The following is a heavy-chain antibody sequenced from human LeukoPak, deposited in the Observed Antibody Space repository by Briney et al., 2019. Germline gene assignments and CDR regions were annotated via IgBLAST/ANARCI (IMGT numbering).Heavy chain of an antibody. D-gene: IGHD2-2*01. CDR2: ISDGGNKK. CDR1: GFTFSNYA. J-gene: IGHJ4*02. CDR3: AKGGYCSSTSCYE. Sequence: GGSLRLSCAASGFTFSNYAIHWVRQAPGKGLQWVTIISDGGNKKYYADSVKGRFTISRDNSKNTVYLQMNSVRPEDTAVYYCAKGGYCSSTSCYEWGQGTLVTVSS. V-gene: IGHV3-30*04.